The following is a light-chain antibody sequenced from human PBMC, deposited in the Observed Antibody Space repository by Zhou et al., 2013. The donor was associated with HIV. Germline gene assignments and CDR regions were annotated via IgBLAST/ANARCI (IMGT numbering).Light chain of an antibody. J-gene: IGKJ4*01. CDR3: QQRTNWAPP. Sequence: ILMTQSPGTLSASPGERVTLSCRASQSISIHLAWYQQKFGQAPRLLVYNADTRATGIPARFSGSGSGTDFTLTISRLEPEDSAVYYCQQRTNWAPPFGGGTQGGD. CDR2: NAD. V-gene: IGKV3-11*01. CDR1: QSISIH.